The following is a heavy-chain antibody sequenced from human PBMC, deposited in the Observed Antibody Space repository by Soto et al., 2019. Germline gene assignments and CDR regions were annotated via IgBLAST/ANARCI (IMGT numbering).Heavy chain of an antibody. V-gene: IGHV6-1*01. CDR2: TYYRSKWSN. J-gene: IGHJ3*02. Sequence: PSQTLSLTCAISGDSVSSNSAAWNWIRQSPSRGLECLGRTYYRSKWSNDYAVSVKSRITITPDTSKNQFSLQLNSVTPDDTAVYYCARDKSKLVPPLDAFDIWGQGTMVTVSS. CDR1: GDSVSSNSAA. CDR3: ARDKSKLVPPLDAFDI. D-gene: IGHD6-6*01.